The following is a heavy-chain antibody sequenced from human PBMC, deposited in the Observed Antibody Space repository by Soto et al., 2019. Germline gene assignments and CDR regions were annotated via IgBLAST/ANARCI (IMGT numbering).Heavy chain of an antibody. D-gene: IGHD2-21*02. Sequence: GGSLRLSCAASGFTFSSYAMSWVRQAPGKGLEWVSAISGSGGSTYYADSVKGRFTISRDNSKNTLYLQMNSLRAEDTAVYYCEALSIVVVTADYWGQGTLVTVSS. V-gene: IGHV3-23*01. CDR2: ISGSGGST. CDR1: GFTFSSYA. J-gene: IGHJ4*02. CDR3: EALSIVVVTADY.